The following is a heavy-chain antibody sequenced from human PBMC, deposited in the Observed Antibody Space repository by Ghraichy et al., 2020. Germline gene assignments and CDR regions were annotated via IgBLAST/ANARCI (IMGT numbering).Heavy chain of an antibody. CDR2: IKQDGSEK. J-gene: IGHJ4*02. V-gene: IGHV3-7*03. CDR1: GFTFSSYW. Sequence: LSLTCAASGFTFSSYWMSWVRQAPGKGLEWVANIKQDGSEKYYVDSVKGRFTISRDNAKNSLYLQMNSLRAEDTAVYYCARYRSSSWGFDYWGQGTLVTVSS. CDR3: ARYRSSSWGFDY. D-gene: IGHD6-13*01.